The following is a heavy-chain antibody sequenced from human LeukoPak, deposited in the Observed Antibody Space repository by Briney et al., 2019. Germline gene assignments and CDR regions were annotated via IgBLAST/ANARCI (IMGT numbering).Heavy chain of an antibody. V-gene: IGHV1-24*01. D-gene: IGHD6-13*01. Sequence: ASVKVSCKVSGYTLTELSMHWVRQAPGKGLEWMGGFDPEDGETIYAQKFQGRVTMTEDTSTDTAYMELSSLRSEDTAVYYCATDPHTAAATGTSHSYWGQGTLVTVSS. CDR3: ATDPHTAAATGTSHSY. CDR1: GYTLTELS. J-gene: IGHJ4*02. CDR2: FDPEDGET.